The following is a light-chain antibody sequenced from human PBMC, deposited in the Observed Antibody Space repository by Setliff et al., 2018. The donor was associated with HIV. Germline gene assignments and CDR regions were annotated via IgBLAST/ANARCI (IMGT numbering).Light chain of an antibody. CDR2: YNS. J-gene: IGLJ2*01. CDR3: QVWDSSSDLHVV. Sequence: SYELTQPPSVSVAPGKTASITCGGNNSGSKSVYWYQQKPGKAPVLVISYNSDRPSGTPERFSGSNSGNTATLTISRVEAGDEADYYCQVWDSSSDLHVVFGGGTKVTVL. CDR1: NSGSKS. V-gene: IGLV3-21*04.